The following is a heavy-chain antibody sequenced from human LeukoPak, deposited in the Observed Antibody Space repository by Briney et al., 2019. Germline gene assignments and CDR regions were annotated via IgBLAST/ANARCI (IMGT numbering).Heavy chain of an antibody. Sequence: GGSLRLSCAASGFTFSGSAMNWVRQASGKGLEWVGRIRSKANSYATAYSASLKGSFTISRDDSKHTAYLQMNSLKTEDTAVYYCATVTTDRYYYYGMDVWGQGTTVTVSS. CDR2: IRSKANSYAT. CDR1: GFTFSGSA. CDR3: ATVTTDRYYYYGMDV. J-gene: IGHJ6*02. V-gene: IGHV3-73*01. D-gene: IGHD4-11*01.